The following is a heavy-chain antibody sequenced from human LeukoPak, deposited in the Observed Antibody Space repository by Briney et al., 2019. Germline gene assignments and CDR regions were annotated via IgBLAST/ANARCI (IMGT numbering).Heavy chain of an antibody. D-gene: IGHD3-22*01. CDR1: GDSISSSTYY. V-gene: IGHV4-61*02. J-gene: IGHJ4*02. CDR2: INTFGST. Sequence: SQTLSLTCTVSGDSISSSTYYWSWIRQPAGKGLEWIGRINTFGSTNYNPSLKSRVTISLDTSKNQFSLKLSSVTAADTAVYYCARSTWLLDKWGQGTLVTVSS. CDR3: ARSTWLLDK.